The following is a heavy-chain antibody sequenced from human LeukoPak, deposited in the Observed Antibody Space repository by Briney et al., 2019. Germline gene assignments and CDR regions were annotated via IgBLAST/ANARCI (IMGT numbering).Heavy chain of an antibody. V-gene: IGHV3-11*04. CDR3: ASGKWGGQLWFYFDY. CDR1: GFTFSDYY. Sequence: PGGSLRLSCAASGFTFSDYYMSWIRQAPGKGLEWVSYISSSGSTIYYTDSVKGRFTISRDNAKNSLYLQMNSLRAEDTAVYYCASGKWGGQLWFYFDYWGQGTLVTVSS. CDR2: ISSSGSTI. D-gene: IGHD5-18*01. J-gene: IGHJ4*02.